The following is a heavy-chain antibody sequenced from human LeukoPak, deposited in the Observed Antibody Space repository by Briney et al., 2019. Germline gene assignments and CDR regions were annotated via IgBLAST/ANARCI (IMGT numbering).Heavy chain of an antibody. Sequence: PSETLSLTCAVYGGSFSGYYWSWIRQPPVKVLEWIGEINHSGSTNYNPSLKSRVTISVDTSKNQFSLKLSSVTAADTAVYYCARGGRDYGSGSYRRTYFDYWGQGTLVTVSS. CDR3: ARGGRDYGSGSYRRTYFDY. V-gene: IGHV4-34*01. CDR2: INHSGST. CDR1: GGSFSGYY. J-gene: IGHJ4*02. D-gene: IGHD3-10*01.